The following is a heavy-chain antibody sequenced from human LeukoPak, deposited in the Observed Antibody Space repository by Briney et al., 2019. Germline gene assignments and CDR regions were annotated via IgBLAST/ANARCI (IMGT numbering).Heavy chain of an antibody. CDR1: GFTFGDYA. CDR3: TRGPIQLWIHNAMDV. J-gene: IGHJ6*02. D-gene: IGHD5-18*01. Sequence: PGGPLRLSCTTSGFTFGDYAMSWVRQAPGKGLEWVGFIRSKAYGGTIEYAASVKGRFTISRDDSKSIAYLQMNSLKIEDTALYYCTRGPIQLWIHNAMDVWGQGTTVTVSS. V-gene: IGHV3-49*04. CDR2: IRSKAYGGTI.